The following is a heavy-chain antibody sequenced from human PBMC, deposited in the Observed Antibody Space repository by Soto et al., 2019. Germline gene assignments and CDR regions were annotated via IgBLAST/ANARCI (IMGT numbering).Heavy chain of an antibody. J-gene: IGHJ6*02. V-gene: IGHV4-4*07. CDR3: ARDTAWAAAGYYYYYGMDV. CDR1: GGSISSYY. Sequence: PSETLSLTCTVSGGSISSYYWSWIRQPAGKGLEWIGRIYTSGSTNYNPSLKSRVTMSVDTSKNQFSLKLSSVTAADTAVYYCARDTAWAAAGYYYYYGMDVWGQGTTVT. CDR2: IYTSGST. D-gene: IGHD6-13*01.